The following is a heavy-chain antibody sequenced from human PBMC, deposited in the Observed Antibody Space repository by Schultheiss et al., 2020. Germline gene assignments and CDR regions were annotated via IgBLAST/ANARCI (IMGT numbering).Heavy chain of an antibody. J-gene: IGHJ4*02. CDR2: IYRGGST. CDR3: AKVSFGSIAAAGIDY. D-gene: IGHD6-13*01. Sequence: GGSLRLSCAASGFTFSSNYMSWVRQAPGKGLEWVSVIYRGGSTYYADSVKGRFTISRDNSKNTLYLQMNSLRAEDTAVYYCAKVSFGSIAAAGIDYWGQGTLVTVYS. V-gene: IGHV3-53*01. CDR1: GFTFSSNY.